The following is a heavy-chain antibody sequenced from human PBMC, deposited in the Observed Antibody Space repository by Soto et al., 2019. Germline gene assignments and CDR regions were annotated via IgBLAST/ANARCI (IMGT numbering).Heavy chain of an antibody. Sequence: QVQLVESGGGVVQPGRSLRLSCAASGFTFSSYGMHWVRQAPGKGLEWVAVIWYDGSNKYYADSVKGRFTISRDNSKNTPYLQMNRLRAEDTAVYYCASDPEGYSSGWYGNWFVPWGQGTLVTVSS. CDR1: GFTFSSYG. J-gene: IGHJ5*02. V-gene: IGHV3-33*01. CDR3: ASDPEGYSSGWYGNWFVP. CDR2: IWYDGSNK. D-gene: IGHD6-19*01.